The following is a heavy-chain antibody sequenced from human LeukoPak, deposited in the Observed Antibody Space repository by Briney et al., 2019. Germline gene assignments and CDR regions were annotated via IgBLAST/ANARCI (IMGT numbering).Heavy chain of an antibody. CDR3: ARGLYCTNGVCPYYFDY. CDR1: GDSITGYY. D-gene: IGHD2-8*01. CDR2: IYYTGTT. J-gene: IGHJ4*02. Sequence: PSETLSLTCSVSGDSITGYYWGWIRQPPGKGLEWIGNIYYTGTTYYNSSLKSRVTISLDTSKNQFSLKLSSVTAADTAVYYCARGLYCTNGVCPYYFDYWGQGTLVTVSS. V-gene: IGHV4-38-2*02.